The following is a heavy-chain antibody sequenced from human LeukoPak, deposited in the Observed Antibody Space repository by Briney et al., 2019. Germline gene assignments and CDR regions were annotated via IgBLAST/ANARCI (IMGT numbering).Heavy chain of an antibody. Sequence: PAETLSLTCAVYGGPFRGYYWSWIRQPPGKGLEWLGEMNHSGSTNYNPSRKSRVTISVDQSKNHFFLKMSSVTAADTAVYYCARGGGIAAAGPPLRGFLYYYYGMDVWGQGTTVTVSS. J-gene: IGHJ6*02. CDR1: GGPFRGYY. V-gene: IGHV4-34*01. CDR3: ARGGGIAAAGPPLRGFLYYYYGMDV. D-gene: IGHD6-13*01. CDR2: MNHSGST.